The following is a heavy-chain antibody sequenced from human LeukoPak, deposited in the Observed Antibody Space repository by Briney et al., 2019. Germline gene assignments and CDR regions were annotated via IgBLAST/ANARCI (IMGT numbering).Heavy chain of an antibody. J-gene: IGHJ4*02. Sequence: PGRSLRLSCAASGFTFDDYAMHWVRQAPGKGLEWVSGISWNSGSIGYADSVKGRFTISRDNAKNSLYLQMNSLRAEDMALYYCAKDIIAAAGGFFDYWGQGTLVTVSS. CDR1: GFTFDDYA. CDR3: AKDIIAAAGGFFDY. V-gene: IGHV3-9*03. CDR2: ISWNSGSI. D-gene: IGHD6-13*01.